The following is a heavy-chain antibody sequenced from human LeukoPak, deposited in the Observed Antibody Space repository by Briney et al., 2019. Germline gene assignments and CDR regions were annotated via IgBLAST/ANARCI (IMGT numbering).Heavy chain of an antibody. CDR2: ISRSSSYI. J-gene: IGHJ5*02. V-gene: IGHV3-21*01. D-gene: IGHD3-10*01. CDR1: GFTFSSYS. CDR3: ARGQGKNWFDP. Sequence: GGSLRLSCAASGFTFSSYSMNWVRQAPGKGREGGSSISRSSSYIYYADSVKGRFTISRDNAKNSLYLQMNSLRAEDTAVYYCARGQGKNWFDPWGQGTLVTVSS.